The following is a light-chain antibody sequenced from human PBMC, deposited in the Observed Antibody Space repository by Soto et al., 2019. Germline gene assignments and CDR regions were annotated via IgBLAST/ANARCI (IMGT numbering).Light chain of an antibody. Sequence: EILMTQSPGTLSVSPGERATLSCRASQSVSTNLAWYQQKPGQAPRLLIYDASNRATGIPARFSGSGSGTDFSLTISSLEPEDFAIYYCQQRSIWPPWTFGQGTKVDI. J-gene: IGKJ1*01. CDR3: QQRSIWPPWT. V-gene: IGKV3-11*01. CDR1: QSVSTN. CDR2: DAS.